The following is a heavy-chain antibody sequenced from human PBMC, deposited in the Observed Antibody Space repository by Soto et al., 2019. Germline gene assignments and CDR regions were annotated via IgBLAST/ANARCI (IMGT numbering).Heavy chain of an antibody. CDR1: GGSISSGDYY. V-gene: IGHV4-30-4*01. D-gene: IGHD1-26*01. J-gene: IGHJ3*02. CDR2: IYYSGST. Sequence: SETLSLTCTVPGGSISSGDYYWSWIRQPPGKGLEWIGYIYYSGSTYYNPSLKSRVTISVDTSKNQFSLKLSSVTAADTAVYYCARRWGSAFDIWGQGTMVTVSS. CDR3: ARRWGSAFDI.